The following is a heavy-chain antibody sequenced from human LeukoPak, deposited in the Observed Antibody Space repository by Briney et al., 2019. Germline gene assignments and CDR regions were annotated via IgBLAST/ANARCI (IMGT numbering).Heavy chain of an antibody. V-gene: IGHV3-23*01. J-gene: IGHJ1*01. D-gene: IGHD3-3*01. CDR3: VAPDFGVAAGYFQH. CDR2: ISGSGGST. CDR1: GFTFSSYA. Sequence: PGGSLRLSCAASGFTFSSYAMSWVRQAPGKGLEWVSAISGSGGSTYYADSVKGRFTISRDNSKNTLYLQMNSLRAEDTAVYYCVAPDFGVAAGYFQHWGQGTLVTVSS.